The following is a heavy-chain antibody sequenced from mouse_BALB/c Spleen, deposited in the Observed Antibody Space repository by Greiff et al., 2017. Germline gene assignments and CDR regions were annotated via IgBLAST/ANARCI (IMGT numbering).Heavy chain of an antibody. V-gene: IGHV1-80*01. CDR3: ARYDGYYVPFDY. CDR2: IYPGDGDT. CDR1: GYAFSSYW. D-gene: IGHD2-3*01. Sequence: VQRVESGAELVRPGSSVKISCKASGYAFSSYWMNWVKQRPGQGLEWIGQIYPGDGDTNYNGKFKGKATLTADKSSSTAYMQLSSLTSEDSAVYFCARYDGYYVPFDYWGQGTTLTVSS. J-gene: IGHJ2*01.